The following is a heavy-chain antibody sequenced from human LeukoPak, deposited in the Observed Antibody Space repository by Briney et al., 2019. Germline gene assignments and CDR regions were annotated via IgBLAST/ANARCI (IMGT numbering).Heavy chain of an antibody. V-gene: IGHV4-4*07. CDR2: IYASGST. D-gene: IGHD3-16*02. Sequence: PSETLSLTCTVSGGSINYNYWSWIRQPAGRGLEWIGRIYASGSTNYNPSLKSQVTMSVDTSNNQLSLKMTSVTAADTAVYYCARLSFNWFDPWGQGTLVTVSS. CDR1: GGSINYNY. CDR3: ARLSFNWFDP. J-gene: IGHJ5*02.